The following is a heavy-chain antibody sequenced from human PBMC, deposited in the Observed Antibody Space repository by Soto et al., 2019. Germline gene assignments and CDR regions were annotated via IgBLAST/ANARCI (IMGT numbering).Heavy chain of an antibody. V-gene: IGHV3-23*01. CDR2: ISGSGRTT. D-gene: IGHD3-16*01. J-gene: IGHJ6*03. CDR3: AKFRGPSYSYYYSDV. CDR1: GFTFGTYA. Sequence: EVQLLECGGGLVQPGGSLRLSCAASGFTFGTYAMKWLRQAPGRGLECVSFISGSGRTTYYAESVKGRFTVSRDNSKSTMYLQMNSLRAEDTALYYCAKFRGPSYSYYYSDVWGKGTTVTVSS.